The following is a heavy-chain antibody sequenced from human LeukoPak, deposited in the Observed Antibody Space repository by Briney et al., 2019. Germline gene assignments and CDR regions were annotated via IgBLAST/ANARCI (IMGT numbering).Heavy chain of an antibody. CDR1: VDTFSIYA. CDR2: IIPILGIA. V-gene: IGHV1-69*04. CDR3: ARDPDYGGTSGY. J-gene: IGHJ4*02. D-gene: IGHD4-17*01. Sequence: SAKLSCKASVDTFSIYAIRWVRQAPGQGLEWMGRIIPILGIANYAQKFQGRVTITADKSTSTAYMELSSLRSEDTAVYYCARDPDYGGTSGYWGQGTLVTVSS.